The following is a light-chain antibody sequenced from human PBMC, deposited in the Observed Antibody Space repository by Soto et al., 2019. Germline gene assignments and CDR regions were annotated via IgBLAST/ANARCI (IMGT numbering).Light chain of an antibody. J-gene: IGKJ5*01. CDR2: AAS. Sequence: DIQMTQSPSSLSASVGDRVIITCRASQSISSYLNWYQQKPGKIPKLLIYAASRLQTGVPSRFSGSGSGTDFTLTISSLQAEDVAVYYCQQYHSDPITFGQGTRLEIK. CDR1: QSISSY. V-gene: IGKV1-39*01. CDR3: QQYHSDPIT.